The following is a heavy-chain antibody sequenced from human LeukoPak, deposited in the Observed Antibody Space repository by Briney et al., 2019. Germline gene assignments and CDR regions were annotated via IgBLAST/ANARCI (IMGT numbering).Heavy chain of an antibody. D-gene: IGHD3-3*01. V-gene: IGHV3-23*01. CDR3: AKEAGLPLEWLLVGYMDV. J-gene: IGHJ6*03. CDR2: ISRGVGTT. CDR1: GFSFSRYD. Sequence: PGGSLRLSCAASGFSFSRYDLSWVRQAPGKGLECVSTISRGVGTTYYADSVKGRFTISRDNSKNTLYLQMNNLRADDTAVYYCAKEAGLPLEWLLVGYMDVWGKGTTVTVSS.